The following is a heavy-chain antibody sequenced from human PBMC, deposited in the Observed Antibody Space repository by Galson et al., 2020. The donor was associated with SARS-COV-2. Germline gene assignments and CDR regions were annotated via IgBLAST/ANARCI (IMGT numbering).Heavy chain of an antibody. J-gene: IGHJ3*02. Sequence: GESLKISCKGSGYSFTSYWIGWVRQMPGKGLEWMGIIYPGDSDTRYSPSFQGQVTISADKSISTAYLQWSSLKASDTAMYYCARPYYESSALLGAFDIWGQGTMVTVSS. V-gene: IGHV5-51*01. CDR2: IYPGDSDT. CDR1: GYSFTSYW. CDR3: ARPYYESSALLGAFDI. D-gene: IGHD3-22*01.